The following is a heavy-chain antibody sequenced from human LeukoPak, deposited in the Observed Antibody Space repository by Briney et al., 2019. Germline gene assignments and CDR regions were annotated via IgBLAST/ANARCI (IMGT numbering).Heavy chain of an antibody. D-gene: IGHD1-26*01. V-gene: IGHV1-24*01. CDR2: FDPEDGET. CDR3: TRRGHSGTYRQGSVAFDI. Sequence: ASVKVSCKVSGYTLTELSMHWVRQAPGKGLEWMGGFDPEDGETIYAQNFQGRVTMTRDTSTSTVYMELSSLRSEDTAVYYCTRRGHSGTYRQGSVAFDIWGQGTMVTVSS. J-gene: IGHJ3*02. CDR1: GYTLTELS.